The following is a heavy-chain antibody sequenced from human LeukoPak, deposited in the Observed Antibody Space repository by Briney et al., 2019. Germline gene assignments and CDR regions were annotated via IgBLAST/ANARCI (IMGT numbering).Heavy chain of an antibody. CDR1: GFTFSDYY. Sequence: LRLSCAASGFTFSDYYMSWIRQPPGKGLEWIGTITNTGNTYSNPSLKSRVTISIDTSKTQISLKLTSVTAADTAVFYCARKTPGTSVDVWGQGTPVTVSS. J-gene: IGHJ6*02. D-gene: IGHD3-10*01. CDR3: ARKTPGTSVDV. CDR2: ITNTGNT. V-gene: IGHV4-34*01.